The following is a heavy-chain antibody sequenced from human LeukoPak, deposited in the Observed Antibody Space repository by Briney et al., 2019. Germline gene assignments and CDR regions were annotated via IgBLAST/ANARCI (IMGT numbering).Heavy chain of an antibody. Sequence: ASVKVSCKASGYTFTSYYMHWVRQAPGQGLEWMGIINPSGGSTSHAQKFQGRVTMTRDTSTSTVYMELSSLRSEDTAVYYCARARHDVLATGDAFDIWGQGTMVTVSS. V-gene: IGHV1-46*01. CDR2: INPSGGST. J-gene: IGHJ3*02. CDR3: ARARHDVLATGDAFDI. CDR1: GYTFTSYY. D-gene: IGHD3-3*02.